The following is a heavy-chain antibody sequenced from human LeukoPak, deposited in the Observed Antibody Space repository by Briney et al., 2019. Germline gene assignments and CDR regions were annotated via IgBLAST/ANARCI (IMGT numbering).Heavy chain of an antibody. CDR3: ARRDGLYYFDY. D-gene: IGHD2-8*01. V-gene: IGHV4-39*01. J-gene: IGHJ4*02. CDR1: GGSISSSSYY. CDR2: IYYSGST. Sequence: PSEALSLTCTVSGGSISSSSYYWGWIRQPPGKGLERIGSIYYSGSTYYNPSLKSRVTISVDTSKNQFSLKLSSVTAADTAVYYCARRDGLYYFDYWGQGTLVTVSS.